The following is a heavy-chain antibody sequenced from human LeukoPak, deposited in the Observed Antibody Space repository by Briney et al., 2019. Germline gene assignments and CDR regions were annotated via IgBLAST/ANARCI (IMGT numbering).Heavy chain of an antibody. CDR3: AKGRGWEASYYYYYMDV. Sequence: GGSLRLSCAASGFTFSSYAMSWVRQAPGKGLEWVSAISGSGGSTYYADSVKGRFTISRDNSKNTLYLQMNSLRAEDTAVYYCAKGRGWEASYYYYYMDVWGKGTTVTISS. CDR2: ISGSGGST. V-gene: IGHV3-23*01. CDR1: GFTFSSYA. J-gene: IGHJ6*03. D-gene: IGHD1-26*01.